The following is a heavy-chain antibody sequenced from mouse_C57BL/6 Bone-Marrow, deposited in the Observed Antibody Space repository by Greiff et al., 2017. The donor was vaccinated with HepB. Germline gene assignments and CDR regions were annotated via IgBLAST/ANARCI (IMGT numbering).Heavy chain of an antibody. J-gene: IGHJ1*03. CDR3: ARITTVADWYFDV. CDR1: GISITTGNYR. V-gene: IGHV3-5*01. CDR2: IYYSGTI. D-gene: IGHD1-1*01. Sequence: DVKLQESGPGLVKPSQTVFLTCTVTGISITTGNYRWSWIRQFPGNKLEWIGYIYYSGTITYNPSLTSRTTITRDTPKNQFFLEMNSLTAEDTATYYCARITTVADWYFDVWGTGTTVTVSS.